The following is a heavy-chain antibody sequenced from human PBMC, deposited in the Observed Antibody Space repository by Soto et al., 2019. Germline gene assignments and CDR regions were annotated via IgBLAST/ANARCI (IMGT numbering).Heavy chain of an antibody. CDR1: GGSISSYH. V-gene: IGHV4-59*01. D-gene: IGHD2-8*01. CDR3: ARGLMVGP. Sequence: LSLTCTVSGGSISSYHWNWIRQPPGKGLQWLGYIYYSGNTNYNPSLKGRVTISVDTSKNQFSLKLRSVTAADTAVYYCARGLMVGPWGQGALVTVSS. J-gene: IGHJ5*02. CDR2: IYYSGNT.